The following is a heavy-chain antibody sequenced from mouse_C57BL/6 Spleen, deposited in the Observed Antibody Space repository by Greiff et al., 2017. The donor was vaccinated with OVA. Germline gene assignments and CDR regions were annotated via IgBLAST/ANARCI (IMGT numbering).Heavy chain of an antibody. D-gene: IGHD6-2*01. V-gene: IGHV3-6*01. J-gene: IGHJ2*01. Sequence: DVKLQESGPGLVKPSQSLSLTCSVTGYSITSGYYWNWIRQFPGNKLEWMGYISYDGSNNYNPSLKNRISITRDTSKNQFFLKLNSVTTEDTATYYRARDGGLLFDYWGQGTTLTVSS. CDR1: GYSITSGYY. CDR3: ARDGGLLFDY. CDR2: ISYDGSN.